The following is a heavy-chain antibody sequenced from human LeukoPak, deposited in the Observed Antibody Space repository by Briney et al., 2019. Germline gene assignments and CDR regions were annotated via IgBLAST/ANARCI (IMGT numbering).Heavy chain of an antibody. CDR2: ISGSGGST. CDR1: GFTFSSYG. D-gene: IGHD5-18*01. V-gene: IGHV3-23*01. J-gene: IGHJ4*02. Sequence: GGSLRLSCAASGFTFSSYGMSWVRQAPGKGLEWVSAISGSGGSTYYAGSVKGRFTISRDNSKNTLYLQMNSLRAEDTAVYYCAKDRRYSYGYNWGQGTLVTVSS. CDR3: AKDRRYSYGYN.